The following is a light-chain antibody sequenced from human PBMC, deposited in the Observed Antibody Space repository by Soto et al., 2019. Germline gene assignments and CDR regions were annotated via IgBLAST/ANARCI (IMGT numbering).Light chain of an antibody. CDR1: QSISTF. Sequence: DIQMTQSPSSLSASVGDRVTITCRASQSISTFVNWYQQKGGNDPKLLIHAYSTLQSGVPSRFSGTGSGTEFTLTISSLQSEDFAVYYCQQYHNWPTFGQGTRLEIK. V-gene: IGKV1-39*01. CDR3: QQYHNWPT. CDR2: AYS. J-gene: IGKJ5*01.